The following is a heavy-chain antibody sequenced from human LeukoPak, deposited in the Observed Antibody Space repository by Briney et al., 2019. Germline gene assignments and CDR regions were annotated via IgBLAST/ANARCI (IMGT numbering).Heavy chain of an antibody. CDR1: GFTLSTYW. J-gene: IGHJ4*02. CDR3: ARENAWSRDC. CDR2: IKEDGSEK. D-gene: IGHD2-15*01. V-gene: IGHV3-7*01. Sequence: GGSLRLSCAASGFTLSTYWMSWVRQAPGKGLEWVANIKEDGSEKHYVDSVKGRFTISRDNAKNSLDLQMNSLRTEDTAVYYCARENAWSRDCWGQGTLVTVSS.